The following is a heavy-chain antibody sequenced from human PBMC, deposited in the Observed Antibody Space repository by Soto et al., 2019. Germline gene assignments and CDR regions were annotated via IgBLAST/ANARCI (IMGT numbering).Heavy chain of an antibody. Sequence: SETLSLTCTVSGGSMSSEGYYWSWIRQHPGKGLEWIGYIYYSGLTDYNPSLKSRLTISVDKSKNEFYLKMRSVTAADTAVYYCAKAREVTLVLVPSSYWGQGTLVTVSS. J-gene: IGHJ4*02. CDR1: GGSMSSEGYY. V-gene: IGHV4-31*03. CDR3: AKAREVTLVLVPSSY. CDR2: IYYSGLT. D-gene: IGHD3-10*01.